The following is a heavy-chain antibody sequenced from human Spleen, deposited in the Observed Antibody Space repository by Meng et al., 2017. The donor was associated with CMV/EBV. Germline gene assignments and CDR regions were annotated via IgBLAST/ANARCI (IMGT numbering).Heavy chain of an antibody. J-gene: IGHJ4*02. CDR2: ISAYNGNT. CDR1: GYSFTSYS. Sequence: ASVKVSCKASGYSFTSYSISWVRQAPGQGLEWMGWISAYNGNTNYAQKVQGRVTMTTDTSTSTAYMELSSLTSEDTAVYYCATGSREYCSSTSCYHVDFWGLGTLVTVSS. V-gene: IGHV1-18*01. CDR3: ATGSREYCSSTSCYHVDF. D-gene: IGHD2-2*01.